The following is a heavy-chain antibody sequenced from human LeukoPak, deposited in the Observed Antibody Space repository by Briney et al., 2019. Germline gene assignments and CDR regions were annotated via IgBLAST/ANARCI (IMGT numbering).Heavy chain of an antibody. J-gene: IGHJ4*02. Sequence: GGSLRLSCAASGFTFSGYAMSWVRQAPGKGLEWVSPISGSGGSTYSADSVKGRFTISRDNSKNTLYLQMNSLRAEDTAVYYCAKKGDYFDYWGQGTLVTVSS. CDR2: ISGSGGST. V-gene: IGHV3-23*01. CDR3: AKKGDYFDY. CDR1: GFTFSGYA.